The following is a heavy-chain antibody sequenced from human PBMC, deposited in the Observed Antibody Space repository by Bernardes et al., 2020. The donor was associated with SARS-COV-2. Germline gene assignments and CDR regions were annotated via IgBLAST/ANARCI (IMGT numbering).Heavy chain of an antibody. V-gene: IGHV1-2*04. CDR1: GYTFTGYY. CDR3: ATQGAAMVDGSGNYFDY. D-gene: IGHD6-25*01. CDR2: INPNSGGT. J-gene: IGHJ4*02. Sequence: ASVKVSCKASGYTFTGYYIHWVRQAPGQGLEWMGWINPNSGGTNYAQKFQGWVTMTRDTSISTAYMELSRLTSDDTAVYYCATQGAAMVDGSGNYFDYWGQGSLVTVSS.